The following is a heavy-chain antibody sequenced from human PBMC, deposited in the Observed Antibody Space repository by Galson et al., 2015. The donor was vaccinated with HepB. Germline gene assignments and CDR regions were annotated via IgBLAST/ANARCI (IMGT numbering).Heavy chain of an antibody. Sequence: CKASGYTFTTYYMFWVRQAPGQGLEWMGMINPSGGSTSYSQKFQGTVTMTRDTSTSTVYLELSSLRSEDTAVYYCARYSSTMAFDYWGQGTLVTVSS. CDR1: GYTFTTYY. J-gene: IGHJ4*02. D-gene: IGHD2-2*01. CDR3: ARYSSTMAFDY. CDR2: INPSGGST. V-gene: IGHV1-46*01.